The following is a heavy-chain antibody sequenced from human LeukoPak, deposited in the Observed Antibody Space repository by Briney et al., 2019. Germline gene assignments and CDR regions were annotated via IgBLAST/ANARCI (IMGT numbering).Heavy chain of an antibody. J-gene: IGHJ4*02. CDR1: GFTFSSYW. CDR2: ISWNSGSI. CDR3: AKATYSSSSFNYFDY. V-gene: IGHV3-9*01. Sequence: GGSLRLSCTASGFTFSSYWMHWVRQAPGKGLVWVSRISWNSGSIGYADSVKGRFTISRDNAKNSLYLQMNSLRAEDTALYYCAKATYSSSSFNYFDYWGQGTLVTVSS. D-gene: IGHD6-6*01.